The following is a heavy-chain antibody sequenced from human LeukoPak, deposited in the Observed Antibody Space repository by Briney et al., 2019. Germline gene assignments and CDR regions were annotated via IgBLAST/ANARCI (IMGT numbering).Heavy chain of an antibody. CDR3: ARDIKGRGVIIEANWFDP. CDR2: INPNSGGT. D-gene: IGHD3-10*01. V-gene: IGHV1-2*02. CDR1: GYTFTGYY. J-gene: IGHJ5*02. Sequence: ASVKVSCKASGYTFTGYYMHWVRQAPGQGLEWMGWINPNSGGTNYAQKFQGRVTMARDTSISTAYMELSRLRSDDTAVYYCARDIKGRGVIIEANWFDPWGQGTLVTVSS.